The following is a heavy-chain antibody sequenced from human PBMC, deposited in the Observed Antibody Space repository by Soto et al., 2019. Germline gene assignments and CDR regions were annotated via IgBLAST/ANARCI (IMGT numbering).Heavy chain of an antibody. Sequence: QVHLQESGPGLVKPSETLSLTCAISGGSTSSSDWWTWVRQPPGEGLEWIGEIHRAGITNYNSSLKTRLTISLDHSTNQSPLSLTCVTAADAAVYFCAGRPEIHPRWGQGILVPVSS. CDR1: GGSTSSSDW. CDR3: AGRPEIHPR. D-gene: IGHD1-26*01. V-gene: IGHV4-4*02. J-gene: IGHJ4*02. CDR2: IHRAGIT.